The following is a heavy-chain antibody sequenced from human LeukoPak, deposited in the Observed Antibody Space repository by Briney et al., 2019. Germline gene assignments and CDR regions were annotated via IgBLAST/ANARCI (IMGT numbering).Heavy chain of an antibody. J-gene: IGHJ4*02. CDR2: IYHSGTT. V-gene: IGHV4-38-2*01. CDR3: ARLDNGSSLAIDY. D-gene: IGHD1-26*01. CDR1: GYSISSGYY. Sequence: PSETLSLTCAVSGYSISSGYYWGWIRQPPGKGLEWIGSIYHSGTTYYNSSLKSRVTISGDTSKNQFSLNLSSVTAADTAVYYCARLDNGSSLAIDYWGQGTLVTVSS.